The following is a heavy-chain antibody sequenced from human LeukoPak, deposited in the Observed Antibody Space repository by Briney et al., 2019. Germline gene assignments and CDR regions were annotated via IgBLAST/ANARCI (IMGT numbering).Heavy chain of an antibody. V-gene: IGHV3-23*01. CDR1: GFTFSSYA. J-gene: IGHJ4*02. CDR3: AKFLPTHIVVANYYFDY. Sequence: GGSLRLSCAASGFTFSSYAMSWVRQAPGKGLEWVSAISGSGGSTYYADSVKGRFTISRDNSKNTLYLQMNSLRAEDTAVYYCAKFLPTHIVVANYYFDYWGQGTPVTVSS. CDR2: ISGSGGST. D-gene: IGHD2-21*01.